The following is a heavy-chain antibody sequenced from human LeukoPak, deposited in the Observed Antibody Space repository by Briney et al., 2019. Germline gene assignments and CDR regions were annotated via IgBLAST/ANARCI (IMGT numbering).Heavy chain of an antibody. D-gene: IGHD3-3*01. Sequence: SGPTLVKPTQTLTPTCSFSGFSLGTSGVGVGWIRQPPGKALEWLALIYWDDGKHYSPSLKNRLTITKDISKDQVFLTMTNMEAVDTATYYCVHSITVFGVVGWFDPWGQGTLVTVSS. CDR1: GFSLGTSGVG. CDR3: VHSITVFGVVGWFDP. CDR2: IYWDDGK. J-gene: IGHJ5*02. V-gene: IGHV2-5*02.